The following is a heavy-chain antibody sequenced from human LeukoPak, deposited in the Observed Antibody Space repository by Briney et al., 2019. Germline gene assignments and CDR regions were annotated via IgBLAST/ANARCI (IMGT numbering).Heavy chain of an antibody. CDR2: IYHSGST. CDR1: GGSISSGGYS. J-gene: IGHJ4*02. CDR3: ARGTTTVTTVDY. D-gene: IGHD4-17*01. Sequence: SETLSLTCTVSGGSISSGGYSWSWIRQPPGKGLEWIGYIYHSGSTYYNPSLKSRVTISVDRSKNQFSLKLSSVTAADTAVYYCARGTTTVTTVDYWGQGTLVTVSS. V-gene: IGHV4-30-2*01.